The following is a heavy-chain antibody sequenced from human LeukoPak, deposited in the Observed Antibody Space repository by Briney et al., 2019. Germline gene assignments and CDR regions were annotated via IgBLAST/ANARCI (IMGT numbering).Heavy chain of an antibody. J-gene: IGHJ4*02. D-gene: IGHD5-12*01. CDR2: IWFDGTKS. CDR3: AKTGWSGYDYTNY. CDR1: GFTFSSYE. Sequence: GGSLRLSCAASGFTFSSYEMNWVRQAPGKGLEWVASIWFDGTKSYYADSVEGRFTISRDNSKNTLYLQMNSLRAEDTAVYYCAKTGWSGYDYTNYWGQGTLVTVSS. V-gene: IGHV3-30*02.